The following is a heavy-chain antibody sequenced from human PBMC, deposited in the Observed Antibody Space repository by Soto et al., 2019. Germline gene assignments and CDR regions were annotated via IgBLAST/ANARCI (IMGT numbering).Heavy chain of an antibody. CDR2: IYYSGST. V-gene: IGHV4-59*01. J-gene: IGHJ6*02. CDR1: GGSISSYY. CDR3: ARDRGTYYDFWSGYPGDGMDV. D-gene: IGHD3-3*01. Sequence: PSETLSLTCTVSGGSISSYYWSWIRQPPGKGLEWIGYIYYSGSTNYNPSLKSRVTISVDTSKNQFSLKLSSVTAADTAVYYCARDRGTYYDFWSGYPGDGMDVWGQGTTVT.